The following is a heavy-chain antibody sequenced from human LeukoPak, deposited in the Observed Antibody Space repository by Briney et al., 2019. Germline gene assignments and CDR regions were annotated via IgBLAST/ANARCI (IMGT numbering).Heavy chain of an antibody. Sequence: AGGSLRLSCAASGFTFSDYYMTWIRQAPGKGLEWVSYISSSGSSIYNADSVKGRFTISRDNAKNSLYLQMNSLRAEDTAVYYCARAGGFGEFFDYWGQGTLVTVSS. CDR2: ISSSGSSI. CDR3: ARAGGFGEFFDY. D-gene: IGHD3-10*01. CDR1: GFTFSDYY. J-gene: IGHJ4*02. V-gene: IGHV3-11*01.